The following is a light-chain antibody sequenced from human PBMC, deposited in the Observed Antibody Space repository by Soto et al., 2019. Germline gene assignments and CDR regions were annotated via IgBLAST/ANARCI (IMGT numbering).Light chain of an antibody. CDR3: QQSFIAPWT. Sequence: DIPMTQSPSSLSASVGDRVTITCRASQSSTGYLNWYQQKPGKVPKLLIYAASTLQSGVPSRFSGSGSGTDFTLTLSSLQAEDSATYYCQQSFIAPWTFGQGTKVEIK. J-gene: IGKJ1*01. CDR2: AAS. V-gene: IGKV1-39*01. CDR1: QSSTGY.